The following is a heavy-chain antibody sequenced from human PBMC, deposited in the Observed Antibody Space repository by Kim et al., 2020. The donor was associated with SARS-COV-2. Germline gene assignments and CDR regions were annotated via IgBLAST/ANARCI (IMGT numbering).Heavy chain of an antibody. Sequence: SETLSLTCTVSGGSISSSSYYWGWIRQPPGKGLEWIGSIYYSGSTYYNPSLKSRVTISVDTSKNQFSLKLSSVTAADTAVYYCARRDYGDYVRYYYYGMDVWGQGTTVTVSS. V-gene: IGHV4-39*01. J-gene: IGHJ6*02. CDR3: ARRDYGDYVRYYYYGMDV. CDR2: IYYSGST. CDR1: GGSISSSSYY. D-gene: IGHD4-17*01.